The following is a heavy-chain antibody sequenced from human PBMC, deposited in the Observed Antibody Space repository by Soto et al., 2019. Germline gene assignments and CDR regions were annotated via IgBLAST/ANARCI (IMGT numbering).Heavy chain of an antibody. Sequence: PGGSLRLSCAASGFTFSSYAMSWVRQAPGKGLEWVSAISGSGGSTYYADSVKGRFTISRDNSKNTLYLQMNSLRAEDTAVYYCAKVGSRGIAAAEHYYYGMDVWGQGTTVTVSS. V-gene: IGHV3-23*01. D-gene: IGHD6-13*01. CDR1: GFTFSSYA. CDR2: ISGSGGST. CDR3: AKVGSRGIAAAEHYYYGMDV. J-gene: IGHJ6*02.